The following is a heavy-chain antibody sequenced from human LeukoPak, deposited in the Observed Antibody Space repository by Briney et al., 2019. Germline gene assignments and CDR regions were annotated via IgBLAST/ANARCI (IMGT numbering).Heavy chain of an antibody. CDR3: ARLDLRLYRSGTFVGS. V-gene: IGHV1-2*02. CDR1: GYTFTAYY. Sequence: ASVKVSCKASGYTFTAYYLHWVRQAPGQGLEWMGWINPNGGGTVYAPKFQGRVSMTRDTSIGTAYLELSRLTSDDTAVYYCARLDLRLYRSGTFVGSWGQGTLVTVSS. J-gene: IGHJ1*01. CDR2: INPNGGGT. D-gene: IGHD3-10*01.